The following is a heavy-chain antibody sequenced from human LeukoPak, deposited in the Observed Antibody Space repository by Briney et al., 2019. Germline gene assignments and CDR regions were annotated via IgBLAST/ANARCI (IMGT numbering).Heavy chain of an antibody. Sequence: GGSLRLSCAASGFSVKSNYMNWVRQAPGKGLEWVSLIYSGGTTYYADSVKGRFTISRDNSKNTLYLQMNSLRAEDTAVYYCAKGGSSGWYYDYWGQGTLVTVSS. D-gene: IGHD6-19*01. J-gene: IGHJ4*02. CDR2: IYSGGTT. CDR1: GFSVKSNY. V-gene: IGHV3-53*01. CDR3: AKGGSSGWYYDY.